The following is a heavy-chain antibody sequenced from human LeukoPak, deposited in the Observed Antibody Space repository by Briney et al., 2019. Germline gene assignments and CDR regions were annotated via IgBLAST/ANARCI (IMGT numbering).Heavy chain of an antibody. D-gene: IGHD3-16*01. CDR3: AKASWVSRADAVL. CDR1: GFTFSSYA. V-gene: IGHV3-23*01. Sequence: GGSLRLSCAASGFTFSSYAMSWVRQAPARGLEWVSSLRGDGETFYIDSVKGRFTLFRDESRNTVYLQLNNLRVEDTAVYFCAKASWVSRADAVLWGQGTLVTVSS. CDR2: LRGDGET. J-gene: IGHJ4*02.